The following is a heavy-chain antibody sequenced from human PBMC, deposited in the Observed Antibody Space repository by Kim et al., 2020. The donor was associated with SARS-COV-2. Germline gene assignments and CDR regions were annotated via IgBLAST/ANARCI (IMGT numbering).Heavy chain of an antibody. CDR1: GFTFSSYG. Sequence: GGSLRLSCAASGFTFSSYGMHWVRQAPGKGLEWMAVIWYDGSNKYYADSVKGRFTISRDNSKNTLYLQMNSLRAEDTAVYYCARETGGSYGGMDVWGQGTTVTVSS. CDR3: ARETGGSYGGMDV. V-gene: IGHV3-33*01. CDR2: IWYDGSNK. J-gene: IGHJ6*02. D-gene: IGHD1-26*01.